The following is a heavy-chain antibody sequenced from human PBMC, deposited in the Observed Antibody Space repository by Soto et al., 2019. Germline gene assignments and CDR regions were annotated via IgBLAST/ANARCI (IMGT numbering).Heavy chain of an antibody. J-gene: IGHJ4*02. CDR1: GGSISSGGYY. CDR2: IYYSGST. V-gene: IGHV4-31*03. Sequence: QVQLQESGPGLVKPSQILSLTCTVSGGSISSGGYYWSWIRQHPGKGLEWIGYIYYSGSTYYNPSPKSRVTLSVATSKNQFSLKLSSVTAADTAVYYCAREWRDYYFDYWGQGTLVTVSS. CDR3: AREWRDYYFDY.